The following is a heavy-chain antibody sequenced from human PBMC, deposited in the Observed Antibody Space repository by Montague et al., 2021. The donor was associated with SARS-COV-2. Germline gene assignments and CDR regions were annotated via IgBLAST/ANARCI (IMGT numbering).Heavy chain of an antibody. V-gene: IGHV3-30*04. J-gene: IGHJ6*02. CDR2: ISCDGSNK. CDR3: AKDIHIVVVTGMDV. D-gene: IGHD2-21*02. Sequence: SLRLSCAASGFTYSSYAMHWVRQAPGKGLEWVAVISCDGSNKYYADSVKGRFTISRDNSKSTLFLQMNSLRAEDTAVYYCAKDIHIVVVTGMDVWGQGTTVTVSS. CDR1: GFTYSSYA.